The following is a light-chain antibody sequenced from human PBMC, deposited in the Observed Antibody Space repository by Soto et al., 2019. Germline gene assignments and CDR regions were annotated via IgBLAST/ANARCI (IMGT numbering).Light chain of an antibody. V-gene: IGKV3-11*01. J-gene: IGKJ1*01. CDR1: QSVSSY. Sequence: EIVLTQSPATLSLSPGGRSTLSCRASQSVSSYLAWHQQKPGQAPRLLIYDASNRATGIPARFSGSGSGTEFTLTISSLQSEDFAVYYCQQYNNWPWTFGQGTKVDIK. CDR2: DAS. CDR3: QQYNNWPWT.